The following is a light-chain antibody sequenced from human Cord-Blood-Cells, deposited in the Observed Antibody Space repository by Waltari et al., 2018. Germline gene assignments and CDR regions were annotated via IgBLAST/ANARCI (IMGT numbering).Light chain of an antibody. CDR1: QSVLYSSNNKNY. J-gene: IGKJ3*01. Sequence: DIVMTQSPDSLAVSLWDRATINCKSRQSVLYSSNNKNYLAWYQQKPGQPPKLLIYWASTRESGVPDRFSGSGSGTDFTLTISSLQPEDFATYYCQQSYSTPPTTFGPGTKVDIK. CDR2: WAS. CDR3: QQSYSTPPTT. V-gene: IGKV4-1*01.